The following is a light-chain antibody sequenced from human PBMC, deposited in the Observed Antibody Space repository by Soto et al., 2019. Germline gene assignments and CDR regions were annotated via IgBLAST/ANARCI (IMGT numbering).Light chain of an antibody. CDR3: QQANSFPT. Sequence: DIQMTQSPSSVSASVGDRVTITCRASQGISSWVAWYRQKPGKAPKLLIYAASSLQSGVPSRFSGSGSGTDFTLTISSLQPEDFATYYCQQANSFPTFGGGTKVEIK. CDR1: QGISSW. CDR2: AAS. J-gene: IGKJ4*01. V-gene: IGKV1-12*01.